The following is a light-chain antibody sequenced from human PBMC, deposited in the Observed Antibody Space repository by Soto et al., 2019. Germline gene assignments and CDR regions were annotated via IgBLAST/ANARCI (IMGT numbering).Light chain of an antibody. V-gene: IGLV2-8*01. J-gene: IGLJ2*01. Sequence: QSALTQPPSASGSPGQSVTISCTGTSRDVGGYDWVSWYQHHPGKVPRLLIYAVDKRPSGVPDRSSGSKSGNTAPLTVSGLQAEDEADYYCTSYATGDTFPFGGGTKLTVL. CDR1: SRDVGGYDW. CDR2: AVD. CDR3: TSYATGDTFP.